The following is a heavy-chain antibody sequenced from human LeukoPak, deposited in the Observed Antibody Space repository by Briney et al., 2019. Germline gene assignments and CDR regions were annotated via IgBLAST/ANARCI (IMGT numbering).Heavy chain of an antibody. CDR3: ASVAAPKKYSSGWYGYNFDY. D-gene: IGHD6-19*01. CDR2: IYTSGST. V-gene: IGHV4-4*07. J-gene: IGHJ4*02. CDR1: GGSISSYY. Sequence: SETLSLTCTVSGGSISSYYWSWIRQPAGKGLEWIGRIYTSGSTNYNPSLKSRVTMSVDTSKNQFSLKLSPVTAADTAVYYCASVAAPKKYSSGWYGYNFDYWGQGTLVTVSS.